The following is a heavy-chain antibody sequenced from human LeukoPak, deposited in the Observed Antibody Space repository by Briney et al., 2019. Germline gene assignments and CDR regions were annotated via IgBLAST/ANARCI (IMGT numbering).Heavy chain of an antibody. J-gene: IGHJ5*02. Sequence: PGGSLRLSCAASGFTFSSYWMSWVRQAPGKGLEWVANIKQDGSEKYYVDSVKGRFTISRDNAKNSLYLQMNSLRAEDTAVYYCAREDYDFWSGYYGVSPPNWFDPWGQGTLVTVSS. D-gene: IGHD3-3*01. CDR1: GFTFSSYW. V-gene: IGHV3-7*01. CDR2: IKQDGSEK. CDR3: AREDYDFWSGYYGVSPPNWFDP.